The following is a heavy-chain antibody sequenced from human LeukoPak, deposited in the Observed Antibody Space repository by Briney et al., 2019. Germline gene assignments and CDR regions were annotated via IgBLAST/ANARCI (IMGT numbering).Heavy chain of an antibody. J-gene: IGHJ3*02. D-gene: IGHD1-26*01. CDR3: ARVREWELHAFDI. Sequence: KPSETLSLTCTVSGGSISSYYWGWIRQPPGKGLEWIGSIYYSGSTYYNPSLKSRVTISVDTSKNQFSLKLSSVTAADTAVYYCARVREWELHAFDIWGQGTMVTVSS. V-gene: IGHV4-39*01. CDR2: IYYSGST. CDR1: GGSISSYY.